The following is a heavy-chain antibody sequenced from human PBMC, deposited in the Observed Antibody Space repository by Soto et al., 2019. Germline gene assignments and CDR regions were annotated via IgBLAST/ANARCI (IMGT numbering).Heavy chain of an antibody. J-gene: IGHJ4*02. CDR2: ISPNGQGI. D-gene: IGHD1-7*01. V-gene: IGHV3-23*01. Sequence: GGSLRLSCAASGFTLSSYGISWVRQAPGKGLEWVSAISPNGQGIYYADSVRGRFTISRDTFKNTVFLHMDSLRAEDTAVYYCAKDRNYPRDCFHYWGQGTLVTVSS. CDR3: AKDRNYPRDCFHY. CDR1: GFTLSSYG.